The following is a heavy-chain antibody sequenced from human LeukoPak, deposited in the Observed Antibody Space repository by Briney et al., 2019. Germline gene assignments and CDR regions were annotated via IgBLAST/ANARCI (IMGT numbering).Heavy chain of an antibody. D-gene: IGHD3-16*02. Sequence: GGSLRLSCAASGFTFSNAWMSWVRQAPGKGLEWVGRIKSKTDGGTTDYAAPVKGRFTISRDDSKNTLYLQMNSLKTEDTAVYYCTTDPLYDYVWGSYRLADYWGQGTLVTVSS. J-gene: IGHJ4*02. CDR1: GFTFSNAW. CDR3: TTDPLYDYVWGSYRLADY. V-gene: IGHV3-15*01. CDR2: IKSKTDGGTT.